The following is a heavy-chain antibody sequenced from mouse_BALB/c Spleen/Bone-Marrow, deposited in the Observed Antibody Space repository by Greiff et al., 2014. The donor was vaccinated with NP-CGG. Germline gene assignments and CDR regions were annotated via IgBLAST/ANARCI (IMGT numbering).Heavy chain of an antibody. V-gene: IGHV1-14*01. CDR3: ARGGYYGTSLYWYFDV. Sequence: VQLQQSGPELVKPGASVKMSCKASGYTFTNYVIHWVKQKPGQGLEWIGYINPYNDGTKYNDKFKGKATLTSDKSSSTAYMEFSGRTLEDSAVYYGARGGYYGTSLYWYFDVWGAGTTVTVSS. CDR2: INPYNDGT. CDR1: GYTFTNYV. J-gene: IGHJ1*01. D-gene: IGHD1-1*01.